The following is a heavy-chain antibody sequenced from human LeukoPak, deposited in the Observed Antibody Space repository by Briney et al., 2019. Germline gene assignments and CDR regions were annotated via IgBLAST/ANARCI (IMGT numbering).Heavy chain of an antibody. Sequence: GGSLRLSCAASGFTFSSSAMSWVRQAPEKGLEWVSAISNNGGYTYYADSVQGRFTISRDNSKSTLCLQMNSLRAEDTAVYYCAKQLGYCSDGSCYFPYWGQGTLVTVSS. V-gene: IGHV3-23*01. CDR1: GFTFSSSA. CDR3: AKQLGYCSDGSCYFPY. CDR2: ISNNGGYT. D-gene: IGHD2-15*01. J-gene: IGHJ4*02.